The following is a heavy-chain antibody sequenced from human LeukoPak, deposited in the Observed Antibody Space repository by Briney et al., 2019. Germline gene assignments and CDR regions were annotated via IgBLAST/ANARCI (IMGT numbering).Heavy chain of an antibody. J-gene: IGHJ3*02. Sequence: ASVKVSCKASGYTFTSYYMHWVRQAPGQGREGMGIINPSGGSTSYAQKFQGRVTMTRDTSTSTVYMELSSLRSEDTAVYYCARDKMAGRDGYNFGIFDIWGQGTMVTVSS. CDR1: GYTFTSYY. V-gene: IGHV1-46*01. CDR2: INPSGGST. CDR3: ARDKMAGRDGYNFGIFDI. D-gene: IGHD5-24*01.